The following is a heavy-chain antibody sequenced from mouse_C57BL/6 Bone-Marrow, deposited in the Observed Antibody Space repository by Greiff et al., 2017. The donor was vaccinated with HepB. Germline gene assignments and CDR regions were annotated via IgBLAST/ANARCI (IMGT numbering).Heavy chain of an antibody. J-gene: IGHJ4*01. CDR1: GYTFTSYW. CDR3: ARSDGYYAMDY. D-gene: IGHD2-3*01. V-gene: IGHV1-64*01. Sequence: QVQLQQPGAELVKPGASVKLSCKVSGYTFTSYWLHWVKRGPGQGLEWIGMFHPNSGSTNYNEKFKSKATLTVDKSSSTAYMQLSSLTSEDSAVYYCARSDGYYAMDYWGQGTSVTVSS. CDR2: FHPNSGST.